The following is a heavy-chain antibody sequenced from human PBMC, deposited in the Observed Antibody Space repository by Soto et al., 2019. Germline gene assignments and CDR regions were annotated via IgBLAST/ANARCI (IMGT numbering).Heavy chain of an antibody. Sequence: EVQLVESGGGFVQPGGSLRLSCAASGFTFSSYSMNWVRQAPGKGLELVSYISSSSSTIYYADSVKGRFTISRDNAKNSLYLQTNCLRAEDTAVYYCARFRYGDKDDAFDLWGQGTMVTVS. J-gene: IGHJ3*01. CDR3: ARFRYGDKDDAFDL. CDR1: GFTFSSYS. D-gene: IGHD4-17*01. V-gene: IGHV3-48*01. CDR2: ISSSSSTI.